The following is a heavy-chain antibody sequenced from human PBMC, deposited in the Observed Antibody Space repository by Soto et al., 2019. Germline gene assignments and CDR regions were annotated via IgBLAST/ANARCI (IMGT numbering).Heavy chain of an antibody. CDR1: GFTFGGYG. Sequence: LRLSCAASGFTFGGYGMHWVRQAPGKGLEWVAVISNDGSNEFYADSVRGRFTISRDNSKNTLYLQMNSLRAEDTALYYCAKDHHVLLWFGDHGLDVWGQGTTVTVSS. D-gene: IGHD3-10*01. V-gene: IGHV3-30*18. J-gene: IGHJ6*02. CDR2: ISNDGSNE. CDR3: AKDHHVLLWFGDHGLDV.